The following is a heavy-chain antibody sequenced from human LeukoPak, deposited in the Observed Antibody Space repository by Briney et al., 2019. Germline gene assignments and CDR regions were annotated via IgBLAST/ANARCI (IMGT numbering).Heavy chain of an antibody. CDR3: ARDSQWELLFKRAFDI. CDR2: ISPSGSST. D-gene: IGHD1-26*01. J-gene: IGHJ3*02. Sequence: GASVKVSCKASGYTFSSYYMHWVRQAPGQGLEWMGIISPSGSSTSHAQKFQGRVTMTTDTSTSTSYMELRSLRSDDTAVYYCARDSQWELLFKRAFDIWGQGTMVTVSS. V-gene: IGHV1-46*01. CDR1: GYTFSSYY.